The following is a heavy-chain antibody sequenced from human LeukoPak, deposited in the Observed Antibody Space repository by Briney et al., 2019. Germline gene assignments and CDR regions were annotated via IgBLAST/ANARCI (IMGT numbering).Heavy chain of an antibody. CDR3: ARVDPRDYYSYYMDV. V-gene: IGHV3-23*01. Sequence: PGGSLRLSCAASGFTFSSYAMSWVRQAPGKGLEWVSAISGSGGSTYYADSVKGRFTISRDNSKNTLYLQMNSLRSDDTAVYYCARVDPRDYYSYYMDVWGKGTTVTVSS. CDR1: GFTFSSYA. CDR2: ISGSGGST. J-gene: IGHJ6*03.